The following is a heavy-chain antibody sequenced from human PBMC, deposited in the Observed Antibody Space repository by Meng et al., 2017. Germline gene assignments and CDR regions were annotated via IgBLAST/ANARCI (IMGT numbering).Heavy chain of an antibody. V-gene: IGHV3-23*01. CDR3: AKNSVSSGYHYRD. CDR1: GFTFSSYG. D-gene: IGHD3-22*01. J-gene: IGHJ4*02. Sequence: ESPKISGAASGFTFSSYGMTWGRQTPGKGLEWGSAISGSGSSTYYADSVKGRFTISRDNSKNMLFLQMNSLRGEDTAIYYCAKNSVSSGYHYRDWGQGTLVTVSS. CDR2: ISGSGSST.